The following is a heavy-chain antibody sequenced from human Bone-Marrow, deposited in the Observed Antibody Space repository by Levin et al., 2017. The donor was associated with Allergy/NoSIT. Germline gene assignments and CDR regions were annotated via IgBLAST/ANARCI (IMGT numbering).Heavy chain of an antibody. CDR2: ISSSGGGT. CDR3: AKDYYMDV. CDR1: GFTFSNYA. J-gene: IGHJ6*03. Sequence: GGSLRLSCAASGFTFSNYAMSWVRQAPGKGLEWVSSISSSGGGTYFADSVKGRFTVSRDNSKNTLYLQMDTLRAEDTAVYYCAKDYYMDVWGKGTTVTVSS. V-gene: IGHV3-23*01.